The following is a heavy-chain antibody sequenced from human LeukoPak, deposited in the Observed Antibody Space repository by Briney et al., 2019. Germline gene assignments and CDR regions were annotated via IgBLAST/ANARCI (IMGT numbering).Heavy chain of an antibody. CDR2: MNPNSGNT. J-gene: IGHJ5*02. CDR1: GYTFTSYD. V-gene: IGHV1-8*03. Sequence: ASVKVSCKASGYTFTSYDINWVRQATGQGLEWMGWMNPNSGNTGFAQKFQGRLTITINTSISTAYMELSSLRSEDTAVYYCARDRGGNWPSSPNKNWFDPWGQGTLVTVSP. CDR3: ARDRGGNWPSSPNKNWFDP. D-gene: IGHD6-13*01.